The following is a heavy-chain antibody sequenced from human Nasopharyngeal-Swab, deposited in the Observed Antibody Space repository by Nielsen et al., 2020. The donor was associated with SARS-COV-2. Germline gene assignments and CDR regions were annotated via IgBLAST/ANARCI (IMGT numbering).Heavy chain of an antibody. D-gene: IGHD2-15*01. CDR1: GYTFTGYY. CDR2: INPNSGGT. V-gene: IGHV1-2*04. J-gene: IGHJ4*02. Sequence: ASVKVSCKASGYTFTGYYMHWVRQAPGQGLEWMGRINPNSGGTNYAQKFQGWVTMTRDTSISTAYMELSRLRSDDTAVYYCARLYCSGGSCYSSGGDDYWGQGTLVTVSS. CDR3: ARLYCSGGSCYSSGGDDY.